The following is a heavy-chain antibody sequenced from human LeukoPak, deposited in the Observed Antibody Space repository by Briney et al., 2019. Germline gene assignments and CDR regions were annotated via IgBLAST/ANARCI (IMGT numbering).Heavy chain of an antibody. CDR2: VDHSGRS. J-gene: IGHJ5*02. CDR3: ARGPMRSWFDP. V-gene: IGHV4-39*07. Sequence: SETLSLTCTVSGGSISSSTYYWDWIRQPPGKGLDWIGEVDHSGRSNYNASLKSRVTISLDTSKKQFSLKLTSITAADTAVYYCARGPMRSWFDPWGQGTLVTVSS. CDR1: GGSISSSTYY.